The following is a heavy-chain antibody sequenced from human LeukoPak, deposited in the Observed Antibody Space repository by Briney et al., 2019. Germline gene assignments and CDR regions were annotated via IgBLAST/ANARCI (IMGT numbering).Heavy chain of an antibody. CDR1: GGSISSYY. CDR2: IYYSGST. V-gene: IGHV4-59*01. D-gene: IGHD6-13*01. J-gene: IGHJ4*02. CDR3: ARVETSPLGPRIAAAGNYYFDY. Sequence: SETLSLTCTVSGGSISSYYWSWIRQPPGKGLEWIGYIYYSGSTNYNPSLKSRVTISVDTSKNQFSLKLSSVTAADTAVYYCARVETSPLGPRIAAAGNYYFDYWGQGTLVTVSS.